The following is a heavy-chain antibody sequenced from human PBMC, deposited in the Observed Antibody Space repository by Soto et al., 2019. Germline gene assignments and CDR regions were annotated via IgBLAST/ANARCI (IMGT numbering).Heavy chain of an antibody. Sequence: QVQLVQSGAEVKKPGSSVKVSCKASGGTFSSYAISWVRQAPGQGLEWMGGIIPIFGTANYAQKFQGRVTITADKSTSTAYMELSSLRCEDTAVYYCAREGYCSGGSCYPVHGMDVWGQGTTVTVSS. CDR3: AREGYCSGGSCYPVHGMDV. D-gene: IGHD2-15*01. J-gene: IGHJ6*02. V-gene: IGHV1-69*06. CDR2: IIPIFGTA. CDR1: GGTFSSYA.